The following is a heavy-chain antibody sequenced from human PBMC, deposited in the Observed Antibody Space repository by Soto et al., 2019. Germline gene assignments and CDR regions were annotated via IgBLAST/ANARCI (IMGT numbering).Heavy chain of an antibody. CDR3: AKEVSLGSTVDLGY. CDR1: GFTFSIFA. J-gene: IGHJ4*02. V-gene: IGHV3-23*01. D-gene: IGHD7-27*01. Sequence: GGSLRLSCAASGFTFSIFAMSWVRQSPGKGLEWVSTISGSGGSTYYADAVKGRFAISRDNSMGTLYLQMKSLRVEDTAIYYCAKEVSLGSTVDLGYWGQGALVTVPQ. CDR2: ISGSGGST.